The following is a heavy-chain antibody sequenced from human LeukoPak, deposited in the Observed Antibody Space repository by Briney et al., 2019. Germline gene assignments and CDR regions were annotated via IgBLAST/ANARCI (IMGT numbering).Heavy chain of an antibody. CDR2: IKLDGSEK. Sequence: GGSLRLSCVASGFTFGKYWMSWVRQAPGKGLEWVANIKLDGSEKNYVDSVKGRFTISRDNTKSSLYLQMNSLRVEDTAVFYCARDQYDTWSRRGNFDSWGQGTLVIVSS. CDR3: ARDQYDTWSRRGNFDS. CDR1: GFTFGKYW. D-gene: IGHD3-3*01. V-gene: IGHV3-7*03. J-gene: IGHJ4*02.